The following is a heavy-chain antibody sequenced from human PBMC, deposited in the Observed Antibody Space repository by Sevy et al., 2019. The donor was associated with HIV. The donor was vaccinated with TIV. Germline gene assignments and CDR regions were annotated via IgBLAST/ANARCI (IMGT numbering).Heavy chain of an antibody. CDR2: IYHSGST. CDR1: GGXISSGGYS. J-gene: IGHJ4*02. V-gene: IGHV4-30-2*01. Sequence: LSLTCAVSGGXISSGGYSWSWIRQPPGKGLEWIGYIYHSGSTYYNPSLKSRVTISVDRSKNQFSLKLSSVTAADTAVYYCARGSSSWGYFDYWGQGTLVTVSS. CDR3: ARGSSSWGYFDY. D-gene: IGHD6-13*01.